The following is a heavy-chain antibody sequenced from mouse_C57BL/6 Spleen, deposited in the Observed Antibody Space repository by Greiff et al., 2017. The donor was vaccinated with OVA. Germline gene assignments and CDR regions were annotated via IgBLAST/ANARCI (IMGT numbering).Heavy chain of an antibody. J-gene: IGHJ3*01. CDR1: GYTFTDYN. CDR2: INPNNGGT. D-gene: IGHD3-1*01. V-gene: IGHV1-18*01. CDR3: ARGLGFAY. Sequence: EVKLQQSGPELVKPGASVKIPCKASGYTFTDYNMDWVKQSHGKSLEWIGDINPNNGGTIYNQKFKGKATLTVDKSSSTAYMELRSLTSEDTAVYYCARGLGFAYWGQGTLVTVSA.